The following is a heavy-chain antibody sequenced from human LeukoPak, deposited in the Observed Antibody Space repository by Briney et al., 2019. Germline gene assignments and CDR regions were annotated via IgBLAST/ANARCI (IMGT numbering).Heavy chain of an antibody. V-gene: IGHV1-18*01. CDR1: GYTFTSYG. CDR2: ISAYNGNT. Sequence: ASVKVSCKSSGYTFTSYGISWVRQAPGQGLEWMGWISAYNGNTNYAQKLQGRVTMTTDTSTSTAYMEVRSLRSDDTAVYYCARDEIVVVVAATADAFDIWGQGTMVTVSS. D-gene: IGHD2-15*01. CDR3: ARDEIVVVVAATADAFDI. J-gene: IGHJ3*02.